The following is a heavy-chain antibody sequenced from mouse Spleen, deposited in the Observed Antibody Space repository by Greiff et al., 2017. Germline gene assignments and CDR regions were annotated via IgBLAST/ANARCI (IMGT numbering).Heavy chain of an antibody. D-gene: IGHD4-1*01. CDR1: GFTFSDYG. CDR3: ARAELGGYAMDY. J-gene: IGHJ4*01. V-gene: IGHV5-17*01. Sequence: EVMLVESGGGLVKPGGSLKLSCAASGFTFSDYGMHWVRQAPEKGLEWVAYISSGSSTIYYADTVKGRFTISRDNAKNTLFLQMTSLRSEDTAMYYCARAELGGYAMDYWGQGTSVTVSS. CDR2: ISSGSSTI.